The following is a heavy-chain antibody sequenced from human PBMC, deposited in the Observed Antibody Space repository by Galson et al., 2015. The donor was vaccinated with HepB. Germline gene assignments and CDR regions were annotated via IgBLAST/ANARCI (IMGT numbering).Heavy chain of an antibody. V-gene: IGHV3-15*01. D-gene: IGHD3-3*01. CDR2: IKSKTDGGTT. CDR3: TTAYRDFWSASGWVDL. Sequence: SLRLSCAASGFTFSNAWMSWVRQAPGKGLEWVGRIKSKTDGGTTDYVAPVKGRFTISRDDSKNTLYLQMDSLKTEDTAVYYCTTAYRDFWSASGWVDLWGRGTLVTVSS. J-gene: IGHJ2*01. CDR1: GFTFSNAW.